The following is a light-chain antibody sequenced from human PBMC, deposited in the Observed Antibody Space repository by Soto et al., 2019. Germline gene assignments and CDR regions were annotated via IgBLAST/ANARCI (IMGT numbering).Light chain of an antibody. CDR3: SSHAGSSNVV. V-gene: IGLV2-8*01. CDR2: EVT. Sequence: QSVLTQPPSASGSPGQSVAISCTGTSSDVGGYNYVSWYQQHPGKAPKLIIYEVTKRPSGVPDRFSGSKSGNTASLTVSGLQAEDEADYYCSSHAGSSNVVFGGGTKVTVL. J-gene: IGLJ3*02. CDR1: SSDVGGYNY.